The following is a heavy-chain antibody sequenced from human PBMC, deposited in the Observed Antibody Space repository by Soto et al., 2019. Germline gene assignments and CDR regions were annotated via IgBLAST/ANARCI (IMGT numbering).Heavy chain of an antibody. J-gene: IGHJ5*02. CDR2: MYSGGDT. CDR1: GFSVRSSH. CDR3: ARLCPYDSGSYSFRYNWFHP. Sequence: PGGSLRLSCGASGFSVRSSHQRGVRQAPGEGLEWVKIMYSGGDTYYAVSVKGRFNISRDNYKNRVFFQMNTLRHDDTAMYFCARLCPYDSGSYSFRYNWFHPWGPGTLVTVSS. D-gene: IGHD3-10*01. V-gene: IGHV3-53*01.